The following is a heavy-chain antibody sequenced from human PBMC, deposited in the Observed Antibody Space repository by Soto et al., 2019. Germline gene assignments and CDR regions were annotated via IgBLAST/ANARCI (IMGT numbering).Heavy chain of an antibody. D-gene: IGHD3-3*01. CDR2: ISYDGSNK. CDR1: GFTFSSYA. V-gene: IGHV3-30-3*01. Sequence: GGSLRLSCAASGFTFSSYAMHWVRQAPGKGLEWVAVISYDGSNKYYADSVKGRFTISRDNSKNTLYLQMNSLRAEDTAVYYCARDHYYDFWSGYFVGPYYYGMDVWGQGTAVTVSS. CDR3: ARDHYYDFWSGYFVGPYYYGMDV. J-gene: IGHJ6*02.